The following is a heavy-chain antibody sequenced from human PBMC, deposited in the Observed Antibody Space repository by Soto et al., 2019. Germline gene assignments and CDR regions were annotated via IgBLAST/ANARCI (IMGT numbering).Heavy chain of an antibody. Sequence: SETLSLTCTVSGGSVSSGSYYWSWIRQPPGKGLEWIGYIYYSGSTNYNPSLKGRVTISVDTSKNQFSLKLSSVTAADTAVYYCGGTTVTKYYYGMDVWGQGTTVTV. V-gene: IGHV4-61*01. D-gene: IGHD4-4*01. J-gene: IGHJ6*02. CDR1: GGSVSSGSYY. CDR3: GGTTVTKYYYGMDV. CDR2: IYYSGST.